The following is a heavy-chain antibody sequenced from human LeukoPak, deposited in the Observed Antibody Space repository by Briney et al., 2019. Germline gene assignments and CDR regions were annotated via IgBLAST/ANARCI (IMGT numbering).Heavy chain of an antibody. Sequence: YYSGSTNYNPSLKSRVTISVDTSKNQFSLKLSSVTAADTAVYYCAILFFYDSSGDGYYFDYWGQGTLVTVSP. CDR3: AILFFYDSSGDGYYFDY. D-gene: IGHD3-22*01. CDR2: YYSGST. J-gene: IGHJ4*02. V-gene: IGHV4-59*08.